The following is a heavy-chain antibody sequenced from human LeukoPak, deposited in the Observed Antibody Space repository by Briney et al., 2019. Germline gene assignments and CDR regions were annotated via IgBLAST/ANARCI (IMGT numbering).Heavy chain of an antibody. D-gene: IGHD6-13*01. CDR3: AKWNRQPLVKGWFDS. Sequence: PGTSLRLSCEASGFIFDDYALHWVRLAPGKGLEWVSGINGIGGGTAYADSVKGRFTISRDNAKNSLYLQMNSLRVEDTALYFCAKWNRQPLVKGWFDSWGQGTLVTVSS. J-gene: IGHJ5*01. V-gene: IGHV3-9*01. CDR2: INGIGGGT. CDR1: GFIFDDYA.